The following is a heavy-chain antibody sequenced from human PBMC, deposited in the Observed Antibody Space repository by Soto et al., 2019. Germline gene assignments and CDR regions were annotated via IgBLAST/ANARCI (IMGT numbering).Heavy chain of an antibody. Sequence: QVKLVQSGAEVKKPGASVKVSCKASGYTFTSYGISWVRQAPGQGRELMGWISAYNGNTNYAQKLQGRVTITTDTSTSTAYRELRSLRSDETAVHYCARGVGRGRFDPWGQGTLFTVSS. CDR3: ARGVGRGRFDP. J-gene: IGHJ5*02. D-gene: IGHD3-16*01. V-gene: IGHV1-18*01. CDR2: ISAYNGNT. CDR1: GYTFTSYG.